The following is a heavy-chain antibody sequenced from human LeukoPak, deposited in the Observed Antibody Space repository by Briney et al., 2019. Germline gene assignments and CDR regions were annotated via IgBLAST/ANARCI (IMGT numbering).Heavy chain of an antibody. CDR2: IYYSGST. CDR3: ARDHSPSMVRGVIDY. V-gene: IGHV4-31*03. D-gene: IGHD3-10*01. J-gene: IGHJ4*02. Sequence: TLSLTCTVSGGSISSGGYYWSWIRQHPGKGLEWIGYIYYSGSTYYNPSLKSRVTISVDTSKNQFSLKLSSVTAADTAVYYCARDHSPSMVRGVIDYWGQGTLVTVSS. CDR1: GGSISSGGYY.